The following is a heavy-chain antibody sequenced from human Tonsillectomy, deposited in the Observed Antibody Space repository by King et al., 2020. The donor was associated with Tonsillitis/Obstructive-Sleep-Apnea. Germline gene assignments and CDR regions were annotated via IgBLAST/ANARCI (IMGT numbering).Heavy chain of an antibody. CDR2: ICGSGGST. J-gene: IGHJ4*02. D-gene: IGHD2-2*01. CDR3: AKVKAGYCSSTSCYSFDY. V-gene: IGHV3-23*04. Sequence: VQLVESGGGLVQPGGSLRLSCAASGFTFSSYAMSWVRQAPGKGLEWVSAICGSGGSTFYADSVKGRFTISEDHSKNTLYLQMNSLRAEDTAVYYCAKVKAGYCSSTSCYSFDYWGQGTLVTVSS. CDR1: GFTFSSYA.